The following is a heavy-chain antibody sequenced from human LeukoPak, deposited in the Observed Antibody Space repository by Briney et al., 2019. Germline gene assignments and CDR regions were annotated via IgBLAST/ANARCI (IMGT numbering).Heavy chain of an antibody. V-gene: IGHV1-69*06. D-gene: IGHD1-14*01. CDR2: IIPIFGTA. Sequence: GSSVKVSCKASGGTFSSYAISWVRQAPGQGLEWMGGIIPIFGTANYAQKFQGRVTITADKSTSTAYMELSSLRSEDTAVYYCARGAVWDPPPDYYFDYWGQGTLVTVSS. J-gene: IGHJ4*02. CDR3: ARGAVWDPPPDYYFDY. CDR1: GGTFSSYA.